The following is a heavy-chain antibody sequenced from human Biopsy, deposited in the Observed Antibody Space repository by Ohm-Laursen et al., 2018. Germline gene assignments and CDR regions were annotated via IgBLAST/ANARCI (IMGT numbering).Heavy chain of an antibody. J-gene: IGHJ1*01. CDR1: GGSFTGHY. V-gene: IGHV4-59*11. Sequence: SDTLSLTCTVSGGSFTGHYWTWTRQPPGKGLEWIGHISHTGYTSYKSSLKSRVTISLGTSRKHFSLRLTSLAAADTAVYYCARGSNEYGGLYFPHWGQGTLVTVSS. D-gene: IGHD4-23*01. CDR3: ARGSNEYGGLYFPH. CDR2: ISHTGYT.